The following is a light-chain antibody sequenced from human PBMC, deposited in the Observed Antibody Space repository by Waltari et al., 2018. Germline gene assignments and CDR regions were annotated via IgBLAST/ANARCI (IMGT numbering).Light chain of an antibody. CDR2: GAT. J-gene: IGKJ1*01. Sequence: EIVMTQSPATLSVSQGERATLSCRASQSVSSNLAWYQQKPGQAPRLLIYGATTRATGIPARFSGSGSGTEFTLTISSLQSEDFAIYYCQQYNKWPPWTFGQGTTVDIK. V-gene: IGKV3-15*01. CDR3: QQYNKWPPWT. CDR1: QSVSSN.